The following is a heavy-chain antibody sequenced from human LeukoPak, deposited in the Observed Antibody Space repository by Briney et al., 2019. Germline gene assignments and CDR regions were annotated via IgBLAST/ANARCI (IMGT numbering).Heavy chain of an antibody. CDR3: ASGRGSGSHYYFDY. J-gene: IGHJ4*02. D-gene: IGHD3-10*01. Sequence: SETLSLTCTVSGDSISSYYWNWIRQPPGKGLEWIGYIFYSVNTNYNPSLKSRATISVDTSKNQFSLKLSSVTAADTAVYYCASGRGSGSHYYFDYWGQGTLVTVSS. CDR2: IFYSVNT. V-gene: IGHV4-59*12. CDR1: GDSISSYY.